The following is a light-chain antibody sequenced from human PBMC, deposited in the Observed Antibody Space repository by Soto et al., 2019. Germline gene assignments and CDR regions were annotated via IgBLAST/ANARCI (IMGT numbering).Light chain of an antibody. Sequence: DIQMSQSPSSLSASVGDRVTITCQASQDISNYINWYQQKPGKAPKLLIYDASNLETGVPSRFSGSGSGTDFTFTISSLQPEDIATYYCQQYDNLPPVYTFGQGTKLEIK. V-gene: IGKV1-33*01. CDR1: QDISNY. J-gene: IGKJ2*01. CDR3: QQYDNLPPVYT. CDR2: DAS.